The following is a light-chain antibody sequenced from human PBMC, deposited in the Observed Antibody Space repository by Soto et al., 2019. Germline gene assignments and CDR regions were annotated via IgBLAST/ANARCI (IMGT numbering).Light chain of an antibody. CDR1: QSVGGTY. J-gene: IGKJ1*01. Sequence: EIVLTQSPGTLSLSPGERATLSCRASQSVGGTYLAWYQQKPGQAPRLLIYHASNRVTGIPDRFSGSGSGADFTLTITRLEPEHFAVYYCKQYGGSPGTFGQGTKVEMK. CDR2: HAS. CDR3: KQYGGSPGT. V-gene: IGKV3-20*01.